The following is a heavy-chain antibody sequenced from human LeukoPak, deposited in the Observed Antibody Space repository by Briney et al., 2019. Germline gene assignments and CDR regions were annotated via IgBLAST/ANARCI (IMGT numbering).Heavy chain of an antibody. Sequence: ASVKVSCKXSGYTFTAYXXXXXXXAPXXGXXXXXXXNPNTGGTNYAQXXQGRVTMTRDTXXSTAYMELSNLRSDDTAVYYCARDSRIAVPSLGHWGQGTLVTVSS. J-gene: IGHJ4*02. V-gene: IGHV1-2*02. D-gene: IGHD6-19*01. CDR2: XNPNTGGT. CDR1: GYTFTAYX. CDR3: ARDSRIAVPSLGH.